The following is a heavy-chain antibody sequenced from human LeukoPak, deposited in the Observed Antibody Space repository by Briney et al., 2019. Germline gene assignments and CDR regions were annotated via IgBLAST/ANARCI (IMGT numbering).Heavy chain of an antibody. V-gene: IGHV3-9*01. J-gene: IGHJ5*02. CDR3: AKDKTGGYSYGPIHL. Sequence: GGSLRLSCAASGFTFDDYAMHWVRVGPVKGLEWVSGISWDSGDVDYADSVKGRFIISRDNAKNSLYLEMNSLRAEDTAYYYCAKDKTGGYSYGPIHLCGQGTLVTVSS. CDR1: GFTFDDYA. D-gene: IGHD5-18*01. CDR2: ISWDSGDV.